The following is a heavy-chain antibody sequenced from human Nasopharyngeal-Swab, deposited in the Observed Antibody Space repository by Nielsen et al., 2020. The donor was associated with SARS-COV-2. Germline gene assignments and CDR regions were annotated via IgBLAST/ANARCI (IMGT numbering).Heavy chain of an antibody. CDR3: ARHGGFCSSTNCYGGWFDP. D-gene: IGHD2-2*01. CDR2: IYHSDSDT. CDR1: GYTFSSYW. Sequence: GESLKISCQGSGYTFSSYWIAWGRQMPGKGLEWMGMIYHSDSDTRYSPYFQGQVTMSVDKSINTAYLHWSSLKASDTAMYYCARHGGFCSSTNCYGGWFDPWGQGTQVIVSS. J-gene: IGHJ5*02. V-gene: IGHV5-51*01.